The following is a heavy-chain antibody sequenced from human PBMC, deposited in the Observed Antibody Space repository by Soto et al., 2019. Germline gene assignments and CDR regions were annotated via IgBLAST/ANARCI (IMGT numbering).Heavy chain of an antibody. Sequence: EVQLVESGGGLVQPGGSLRLSCAASGFTFSSYSMNWVRQAPGKGLEWVSYISSSSSTIYYADSVKGRFTISRDNAKNSLYLQMNSLRAEDTAVYYCAFSYSGYDFGAGAFDIWGQGTMVTVSS. CDR1: GFTFSSYS. D-gene: IGHD5-12*01. CDR2: ISSSSSTI. V-gene: IGHV3-48*01. CDR3: AFSYSGYDFGAGAFDI. J-gene: IGHJ3*02.